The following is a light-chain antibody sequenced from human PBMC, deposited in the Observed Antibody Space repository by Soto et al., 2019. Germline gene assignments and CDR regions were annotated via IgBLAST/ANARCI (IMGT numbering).Light chain of an antibody. Sequence: QLVLTQSPSASASLGASVKLTCTLSSGHSNYAIEWHQQQPEQGPRYLMKVNSGGSHIKGDGIPDRFSGSSSGAERYLFISSLQSEDEADYYCQTWGTGSAIVVFGGGTQLTVL. CDR3: QTWGTGSAIVV. V-gene: IGLV4-69*01. J-gene: IGLJ7*01. CDR1: SGHSNYA. CDR2: VNSGGSH.